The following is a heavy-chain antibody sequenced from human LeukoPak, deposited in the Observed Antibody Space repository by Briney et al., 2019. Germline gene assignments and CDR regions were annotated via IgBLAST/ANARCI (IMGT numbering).Heavy chain of an antibody. Sequence: PGGSLRLSCAASGFNFDDSAIHWVCQAPGKGLEWVSAMNWISDFKAYADSVKGRFTISRDNDKNSVHLQMNSLRPEDMAVYYCAKGPKENWYFDLWGRGTLVTVSS. CDR2: MNWISDFK. CDR1: GFNFDDSA. CDR3: AKGPKENWYFDL. J-gene: IGHJ2*01. V-gene: IGHV3-9*03.